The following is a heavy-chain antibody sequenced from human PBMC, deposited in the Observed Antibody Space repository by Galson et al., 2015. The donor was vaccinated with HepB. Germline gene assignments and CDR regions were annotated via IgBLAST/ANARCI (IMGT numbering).Heavy chain of an antibody. D-gene: IGHD2-2*01. CDR1: GGTFSSYA. J-gene: IGHJ5*02. Sequence: SVKVSCKASGGTFSSYAISWVRQAPGQGLEWMGGIIPIFGTANYAQKFQGRVTITADESTSTAYMELSSLRSEDTAVYYCARGVPSEDIVVVPAATAVNWFDPWGQGTLVTVS. V-gene: IGHV1-69*13. CDR2: IIPIFGTA. CDR3: ARGVPSEDIVVVPAATAVNWFDP.